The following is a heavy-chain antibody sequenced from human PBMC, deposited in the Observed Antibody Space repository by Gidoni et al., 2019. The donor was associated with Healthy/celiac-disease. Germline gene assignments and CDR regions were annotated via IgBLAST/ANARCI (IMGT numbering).Heavy chain of an antibody. J-gene: IGHJ4*02. CDR3: ATRGNYDSSGYYGG. CDR2: ISSSSSYI. CDR1: GFTFSSYS. D-gene: IGHD3-22*01. Sequence: EVQLVESGGGLVKPGGSLRLSCAASGFTFSSYSMNWVRQAPGKGLEWVSSISSSSSYIYYADSVKGRFTISRDNAKNSLYLQMNSLRAEDTAVYYCATRGNYDSSGYYGGWGQGTLVTVSS. V-gene: IGHV3-21*01.